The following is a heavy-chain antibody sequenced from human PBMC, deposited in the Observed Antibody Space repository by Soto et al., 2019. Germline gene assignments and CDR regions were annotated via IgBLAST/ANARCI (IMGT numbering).Heavy chain of an antibody. CDR2: ISSSSSYI. CDR3: ARRIAAAGNYYYYGMDV. CDR1: GFTFSDYY. Sequence: GGSLRLSCAASGFTFSDYYMSWIRQAPGKGLEWVSSISSSSSYIYYADSVKGRFTISRDNAKNSLYLQMNSLRAEDTAVYYWARRIAAAGNYYYYGMDVWGQGTTVTVSS. J-gene: IGHJ6*02. V-gene: IGHV3-11*06. D-gene: IGHD6-13*01.